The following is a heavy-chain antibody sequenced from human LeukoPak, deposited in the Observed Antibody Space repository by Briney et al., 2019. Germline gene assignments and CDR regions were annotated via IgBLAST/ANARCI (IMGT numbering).Heavy chain of an antibody. CDR1: GGSFSGYY. D-gene: IGHD6-19*01. Sequence: PSETLSLTCAVYGGSFSGYYWSWIRQPPRKGLEWIGEINHSGSTNYNPSLKSRVTISVDTSKNQFSLKLSSVTAADTAVYYCARILGRRSGWYLGRSYYYYYYGMDVWGQGTTVTVSS. CDR3: ARILGRRSGWYLGRSYYYYYYGMDV. J-gene: IGHJ6*02. CDR2: INHSGST. V-gene: IGHV4-34*01.